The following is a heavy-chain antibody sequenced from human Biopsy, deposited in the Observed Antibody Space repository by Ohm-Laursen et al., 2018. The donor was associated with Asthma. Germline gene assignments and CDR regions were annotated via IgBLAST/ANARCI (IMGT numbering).Heavy chain of an antibody. CDR3: AKDRVAGRSYYFDY. Sequence: RSLRLSCTAFGFNFHNYGVNWVRRAPGKGLEWVAQILFDGRKINYPDSVKGRFTISRDNSKNMVYLQMNSLRPEDTAVYYCAKDRVAGRSYYFDYWGQGSLVSVSS. CDR1: GFNFHNYG. J-gene: IGHJ4*02. D-gene: IGHD6-13*01. CDR2: ILFDGRKI. V-gene: IGHV3-30*18.